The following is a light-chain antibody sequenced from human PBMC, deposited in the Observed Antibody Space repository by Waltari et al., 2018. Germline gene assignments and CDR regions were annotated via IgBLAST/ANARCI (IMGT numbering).Light chain of an antibody. CDR2: DAS. J-gene: IGKJ4*01. CDR1: RSISNH. V-gene: IGKV3-11*01. CDR3: QQRDSWPLT. Sequence: DTVLEQSPGTLSLSPGQGATLSCRASRSISNHIAWYQHKPGQAPRPLIFDASNRAAGIPARFSGSGSGTDFTLTISGLEPEDFAVYYCQQRDSWPLTFGGGTKVDFK.